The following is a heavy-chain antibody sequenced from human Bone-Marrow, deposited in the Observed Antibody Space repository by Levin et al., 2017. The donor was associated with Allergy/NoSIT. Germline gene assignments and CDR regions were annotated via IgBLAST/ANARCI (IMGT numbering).Heavy chain of an antibody. CDR3: SALVSRPY. CDR2: ISWNSDQV. D-gene: IGHD4-23*01. V-gene: IGHV3-9*01. CDR1: GLSIEDYV. Sequence: GGSLRLSCSVSGLSIEDYVMNWVRQVPGKGLEWVAGISWNSDQVGYADSVQGRFTISRDNAKNSLFLQMSSLRLDDTAVYFCSALVSRPYWGQGTLVSVSS. J-gene: IGHJ4*02.